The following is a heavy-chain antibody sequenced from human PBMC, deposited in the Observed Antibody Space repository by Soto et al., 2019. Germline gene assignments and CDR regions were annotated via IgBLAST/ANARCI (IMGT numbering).Heavy chain of an antibody. CDR1: GFTFSSFF. J-gene: IGHJ6*02. CDR2: IDTSGGVT. V-gene: IGHV3-23*01. Sequence: GGSLRLSCTASGFTFSSFFMNWVRQAPGKGPEWVSGIDTSGGVTKYADSVKGRFTISRDNSKNTLYLQMNSLRAEDTALSYCTKDNHWYGMDVWGQGTTVTVSS. CDR3: TKDNHWYGMDV. D-gene: IGHD1-1*01.